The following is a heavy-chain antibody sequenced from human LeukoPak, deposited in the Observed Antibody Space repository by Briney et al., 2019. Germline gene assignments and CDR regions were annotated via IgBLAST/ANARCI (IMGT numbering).Heavy chain of an antibody. J-gene: IGHJ2*01. Sequence: SESLSLTCAVYGGSFSGYYWSWIRQPPGKGLEWIGEINHSGSTNYNPSLKSRVTISVDTSKNQFSLKLSSVTAADTAVYYCARLVRGVGYWYFDLWGRGTLVTVSS. CDR1: GGSFSGYY. CDR3: ARLVRGVGYWYFDL. D-gene: IGHD3-10*01. V-gene: IGHV4-34*01. CDR2: INHSGST.